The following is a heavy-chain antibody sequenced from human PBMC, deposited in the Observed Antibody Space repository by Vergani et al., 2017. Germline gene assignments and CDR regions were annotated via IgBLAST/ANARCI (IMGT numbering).Heavy chain of an antibody. J-gene: IGHJ5*02. CDR1: CGSISSYY. D-gene: IGHD6-19*01. V-gene: IGHV4-59*01. CDR2: IYYSGST. CDR3: ARRGSGWGLLFDP. Sequence: QVQLQESCPGLVKPSETLSLTCTVSCGSISSYYWSWIRQPPGKGLEWIGYIYYSGSTNYNPSLKSPVTIPVDTSKNQFSLKLSSVTAADTAVYYCARRGSGWGLLFDPWGQGTLVTVSS.